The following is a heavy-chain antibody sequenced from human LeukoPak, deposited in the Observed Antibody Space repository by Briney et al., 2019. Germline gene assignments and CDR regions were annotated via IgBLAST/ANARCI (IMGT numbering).Heavy chain of an antibody. CDR1: GYTFTGYY. Sequence: ASVKVSCKASGYTFTGYYMHWVRQAPGQGLEWMGRINPNSGGTNYAQKCQGRVTMTRDTSISTAYMELSRLRSDDTAVYYCARDYYDSSGYYDAEYFQHWGQGTLVTVSS. CDR2: INPNSGGT. V-gene: IGHV1-2*06. D-gene: IGHD3-22*01. CDR3: ARDYYDSSGYYDAEYFQH. J-gene: IGHJ1*01.